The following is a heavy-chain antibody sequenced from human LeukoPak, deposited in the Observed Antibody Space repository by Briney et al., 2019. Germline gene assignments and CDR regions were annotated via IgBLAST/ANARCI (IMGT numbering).Heavy chain of an antibody. J-gene: IGHJ4*02. CDR3: ARPSAYGSLFDF. CDR2: INQDGSEK. D-gene: IGHD2-21*01. Sequence: PRGSLRLSCAASGFTFSSYWMSWVRQAPGKGLEWVANINQDGSEKYYVDSVKGRFTISRDNAKNSLYLQMNSLRVEDTAVYYCARPSAYGSLFDFWGQGTLATVSS. V-gene: IGHV3-7*01. CDR1: GFTFSSYW.